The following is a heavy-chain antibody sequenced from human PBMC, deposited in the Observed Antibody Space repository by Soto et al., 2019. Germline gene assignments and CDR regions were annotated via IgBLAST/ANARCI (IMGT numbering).Heavy chain of an antibody. J-gene: IGHJ4*02. CDR1: GFTFDDYA. D-gene: IGHD4-17*01. CDR2: ISWNSGSI. Sequence: PGGSLRLSCAASGFTFDDYAMHWVRQAPGKGLEWVSGISWNSGSIGYADSVKGRFTISRDNAKNSLYLQMNSLRAEDTALYYCAKDMYGDPTGPCDYWGQGTLCIVSA. V-gene: IGHV3-9*01. CDR3: AKDMYGDPTGPCDY.